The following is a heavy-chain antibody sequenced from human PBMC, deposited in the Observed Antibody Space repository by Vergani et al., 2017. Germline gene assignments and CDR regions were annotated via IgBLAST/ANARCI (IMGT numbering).Heavy chain of an antibody. V-gene: IGHV3-30*18. CDR3: AKAGSVTSGSLQYNFYMDV. CDR2: ISNDGSKK. Sequence: QVQLAESGGGRFQPGRSLRLSCAASGFSFSSHAIHWVRQAPGKGLEWVAVISNDGSKKYYADSVKGRFTISRDNSKTTLDLQMNSLRTQDSAVYYCAKAGSVTSGSLQYNFYMDVWGKGTTVTVS. D-gene: IGHD3-10*01. CDR1: GFSFSSHA. J-gene: IGHJ6*03.